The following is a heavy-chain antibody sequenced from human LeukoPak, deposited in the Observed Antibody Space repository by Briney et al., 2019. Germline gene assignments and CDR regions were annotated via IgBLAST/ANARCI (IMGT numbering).Heavy chain of an antibody. J-gene: IGHJ4*02. Sequence: ASVKVSCKVSGYTLTELSMHWVRQAPGKGLEWMGWMNPNSGNTGYAQKFQGRVTMTRNTSISTAYMELSSLRSEDTAVYYCARVYSGYVLLFDYWGQGTLVTVSS. V-gene: IGHV1-8*01. D-gene: IGHD5-12*01. CDR1: GYTLTELS. CDR2: MNPNSGNT. CDR3: ARVYSGYVLLFDY.